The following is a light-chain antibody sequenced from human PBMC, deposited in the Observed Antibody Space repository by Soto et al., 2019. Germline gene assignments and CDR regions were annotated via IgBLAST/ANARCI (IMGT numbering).Light chain of an antibody. J-gene: IGLJ3*02. CDR1: SGHSRYI. V-gene: IGLV4-60*02. CDR3: ETWDSNTWV. Sequence: QPVLTQSSSASASLGSSVKLTCTLSSGHSRYIIAWHQQLPGKAPRYLMKLEGSGSYNKGSAVPDRFSGSSSGADRYLTISNLQFEDEADYYCETWDSNTWVFGGGTQLTVL. CDR2: LEGSGSY.